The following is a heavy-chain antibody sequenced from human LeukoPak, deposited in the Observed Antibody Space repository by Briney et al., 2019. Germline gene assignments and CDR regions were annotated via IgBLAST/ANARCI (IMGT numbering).Heavy chain of an antibody. D-gene: IGHD6-6*01. J-gene: IGHJ5*02. CDR3: ARRAARGRFDP. CDR2: ISSSSSTI. CDR1: EFTFSSYN. V-gene: IGHV3-48*01. Sequence: PGGSPRLSCAASEFTFSSYNLNWLRQAPGKGLEWVSYISSSSSTIYYADSVKGRFTISRGNAKNSLYLQMNSLRAEDTAVYYCARRAARGRFDPWGQGTLVTVSS.